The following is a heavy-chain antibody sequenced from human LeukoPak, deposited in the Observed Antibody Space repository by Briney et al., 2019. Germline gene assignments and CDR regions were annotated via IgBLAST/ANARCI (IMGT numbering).Heavy chain of an antibody. CDR3: ARDSRMVAAAGIDY. V-gene: IGHV7-4-1*02. J-gene: IGHJ4*02. CDR2: INTNTGNP. CDR1: GYTFTGYY. Sequence: GASVKVSCKASGYTFTGYYMHWARQAPGQGLEWMGWINTNTGNPTYAQGFTGRFVFSLDTSVSTAYLQISSLKAEDTAVYYCARDSRMVAAAGIDYWGQGTLVTVSS. D-gene: IGHD6-13*01.